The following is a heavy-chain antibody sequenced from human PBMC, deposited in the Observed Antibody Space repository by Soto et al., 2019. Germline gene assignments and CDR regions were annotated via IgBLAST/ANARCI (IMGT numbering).Heavy chain of an antibody. V-gene: IGHV5-51*01. CDR1: GYSFTSYW. CDR3: ARLLCSTSCYTRDYYYMDV. Sequence: GESLKISCKGSGYSFTSYWIGWVRQMPGKGLEWLGIIYPGDSDTRYSPSFQGQVTISADKSISTAYLQWSSLKASDTAMYYCARLLCSTSCYTRDYYYMDVWGKGTTVTVSS. J-gene: IGHJ6*03. D-gene: IGHD2-2*02. CDR2: IYPGDSDT.